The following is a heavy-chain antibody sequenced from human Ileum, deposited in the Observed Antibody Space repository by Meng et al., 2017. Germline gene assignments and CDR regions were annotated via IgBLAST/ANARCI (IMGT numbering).Heavy chain of an antibody. D-gene: IGHD3-9*01. Sequence: GGSLRLSCGASGLTVSDNYMTWVRQAPGKGLEWVSVIYAGGVTYYADSVKGRFTISRDNSKNTLYLQVNSLRPEDTAVYYCTRGPYTHTWFLAYDVWGQGTVVTVSS. J-gene: IGHJ3*01. CDR1: GLTVSDNY. CDR2: IYAGGVT. CDR3: TRGPYTHTWFLAYDV. V-gene: IGHV3-66*02.